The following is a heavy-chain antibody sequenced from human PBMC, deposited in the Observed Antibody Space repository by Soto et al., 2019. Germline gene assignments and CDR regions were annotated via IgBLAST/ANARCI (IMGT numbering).Heavy chain of an antibody. CDR3: ARDSVSLTFFDY. Sequence: KTSETLSLTCTVSGGSMSGYHWSWVRQPAGKGLEWIGRVHSTGSTDYNPSVESRITVSLDTSKKQFSLKLKSVTAADTALYLCARDSVSLTFFDYWGQGXLVTVSS. CDR2: VHSTGST. D-gene: IGHD3-10*01. CDR1: GGSMSGYH. J-gene: IGHJ4*02. V-gene: IGHV4-4*07.